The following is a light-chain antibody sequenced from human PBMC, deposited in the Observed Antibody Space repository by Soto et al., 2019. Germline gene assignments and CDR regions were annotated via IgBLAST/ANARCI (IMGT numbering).Light chain of an antibody. J-gene: IGLJ2*01. CDR3: AAWDGSLSGPV. CDR1: SSNIGSNY. V-gene: IGLV1-47*01. CDR2: RNN. Sequence: QSVLTQPPSASGTPGQRVTISCSGSSSNIGSNYVYWYQQLPGTAPKLLISRNNQRPSGVPDRFSGSKSGTSASLAISGLRSEDEADYYCAAWDGSLSGPVFGGGTKLTVL.